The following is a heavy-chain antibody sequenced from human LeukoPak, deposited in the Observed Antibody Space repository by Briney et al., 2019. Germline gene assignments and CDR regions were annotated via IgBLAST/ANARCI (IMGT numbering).Heavy chain of an antibody. Sequence: SETLSLTCTVSGGSISSYYWNWIRQPPGKGLEWIGYIYYTGSTNYNPSLKSRVTISVDTSKNQFSLKLSSVTAADTALYYCARGGGYSSSWSYWGQGTLVTVSS. V-gene: IGHV4-59*01. J-gene: IGHJ4*02. CDR3: ARGGGYSSSWSY. D-gene: IGHD6-13*01. CDR2: IYYTGST. CDR1: GGSISSYY.